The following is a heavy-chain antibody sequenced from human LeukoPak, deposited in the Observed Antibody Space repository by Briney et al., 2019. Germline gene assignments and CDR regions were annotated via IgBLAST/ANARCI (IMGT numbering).Heavy chain of an antibody. Sequence: PSETLSLTCTVSGGSISTYYWSWIRQPPGKGLEWIGYIYYTGSTNYNPSFESRVTISVDTSKNHFSLKLSSVTAADTAVYYCARSYYGGSHRYYFDYWGQGTLVTVSS. CDR2: IYYTGST. CDR3: ARSYYGGSHRYYFDY. CDR1: GGSISTYY. V-gene: IGHV4-59*08. D-gene: IGHD4-23*01. J-gene: IGHJ4*02.